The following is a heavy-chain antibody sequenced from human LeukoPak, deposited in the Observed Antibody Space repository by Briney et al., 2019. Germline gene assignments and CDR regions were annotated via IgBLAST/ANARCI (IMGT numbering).Heavy chain of an antibody. Sequence: GGSLRLSCAASGFTFSSYSMNWVRQAPGKGLEWVSSISSSSSYIYYADSVKGRFTISRDNAKNSLYLQMNSLRAEDTAVYYCARDPSGDTAMANIDYWGQGTLVTVSS. CDR3: ARDPSGDTAMANIDY. J-gene: IGHJ4*02. V-gene: IGHV3-21*01. CDR2: ISSSSSYI. D-gene: IGHD5-18*01. CDR1: GFTFSSYS.